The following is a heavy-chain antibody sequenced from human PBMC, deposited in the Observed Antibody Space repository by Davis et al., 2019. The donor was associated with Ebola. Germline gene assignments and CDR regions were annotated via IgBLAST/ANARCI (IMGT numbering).Heavy chain of an antibody. D-gene: IGHD1-26*01. Sequence: ASVKVSCKASGYSLIGHGISWLRQAPGQGLEWMGWISDYNSNTNYAQKFQGRVTITADKSTSTAYMELSSLRSEDTAVYYCTVGGGAFDYWGQGTLVTVSS. V-gene: IGHV1-18*04. CDR1: GYSLIGHG. J-gene: IGHJ4*02. CDR2: ISDYNSNT. CDR3: TVGGGAFDY.